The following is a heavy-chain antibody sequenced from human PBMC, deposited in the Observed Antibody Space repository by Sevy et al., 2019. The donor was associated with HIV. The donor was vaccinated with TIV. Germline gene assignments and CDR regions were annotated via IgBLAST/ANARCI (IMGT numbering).Heavy chain of an antibody. CDR2: IYYSGST. CDR1: GGSISSSSYY. J-gene: IGHJ6*02. CDR3: ARGYYDSSGYYGSWLYYYYGIDV. D-gene: IGHD3-22*01. V-gene: IGHV4-39*01. Sequence: SETLSLTCTVSGGSISSSSYYWGWIRQPPGKGLEWIGSIYYSGSTYYNPSLKSRVTISVDTSKNQFSLKLSSVTAADTAVYYCARGYYDSSGYYGSWLYYYYGIDVWGQGTTVTVSS.